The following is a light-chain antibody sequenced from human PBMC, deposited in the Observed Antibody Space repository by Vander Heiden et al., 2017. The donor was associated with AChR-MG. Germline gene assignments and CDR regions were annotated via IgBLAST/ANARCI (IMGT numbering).Light chain of an antibody. Sequence: DIVMTQSPDVLAVSLGERATINCKSSQSVLFSSNNMNYLAWYQQKPGQPPRLLFYWASAREIGVPDRFSGSGSGTDFTLNISTLQAEDVAVYYCQQYFSDPITFGGGTKVEIK. CDR2: WAS. CDR3: QQYFSDPIT. J-gene: IGKJ4*01. V-gene: IGKV4-1*01. CDR1: QSVLFSSNNMNY.